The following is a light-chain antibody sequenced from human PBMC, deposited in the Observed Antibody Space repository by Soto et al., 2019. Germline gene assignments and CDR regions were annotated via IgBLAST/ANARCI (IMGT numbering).Light chain of an antibody. CDR2: DVS. Sequence: QSALTQPRSVSGSPGQSVTISCTGTSSDVGGYDFVSWYQQHPGKAPKLMIYDVSKRPSGVPDRISGSKSGNTASLTISGLQAEDGADYYCCSYAGSYTFVLFGGGTKLTV. J-gene: IGLJ2*01. CDR1: SSDVGGYDF. CDR3: CSYAGSYTFVL. V-gene: IGLV2-11*01.